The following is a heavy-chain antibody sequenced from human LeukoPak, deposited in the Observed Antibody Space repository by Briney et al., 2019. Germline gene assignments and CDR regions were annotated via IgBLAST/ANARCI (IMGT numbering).Heavy chain of an antibody. CDR3: AKGAQLSGGSCLLDY. D-gene: IGHD2-15*01. V-gene: IGHV3-23*01. Sequence: GGSLRLSCAASGFTVSSNYMSWVRQAPGKGLEWVSAISGSGGSTYYADSVKGRFTISRDNSKNTLYLQMNSLRAEDTAVYYCAKGAQLSGGSCLLDYWGQGTLVTASS. CDR2: ISGSGGST. J-gene: IGHJ4*02. CDR1: GFTVSSNY.